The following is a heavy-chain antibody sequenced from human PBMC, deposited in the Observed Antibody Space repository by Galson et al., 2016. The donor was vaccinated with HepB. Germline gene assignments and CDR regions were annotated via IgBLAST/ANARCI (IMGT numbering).Heavy chain of an antibody. Sequence: PALVKPTQTLTLTCTFSGFSLATSGLGVGWIRQTPGKALEWLALVYWDDDKRYTASLKTRLSITKDTSTNQVVLTLTDVNPDDTGRYYCARRREGGLSKWFDPWGQGILVTVSS. J-gene: IGHJ5*02. D-gene: IGHD1-26*01. V-gene: IGHV2-5*02. CDR2: VYWDDDK. CDR1: GFSLATSGLG. CDR3: ARRREGGLSKWFDP.